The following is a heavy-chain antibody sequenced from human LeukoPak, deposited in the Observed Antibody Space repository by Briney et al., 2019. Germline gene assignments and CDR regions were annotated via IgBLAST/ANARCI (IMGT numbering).Heavy chain of an antibody. CDR1: GGSISSYY. Sequence: SETLSLTCTVSGGSISSYYWSWIRQPPGKGLEWIGYIYYSGSANYNASLKSRVTISVDTSKNQFSLRLSSVTAADTAVYYCXXXXGYVMEVYFDYWGQGTLVTVSS. CDR3: XXXXGYVMEVYFDY. CDR2: IYYSGSA. V-gene: IGHV4-59*01. D-gene: IGHD6-13*01. J-gene: IGHJ4*02.